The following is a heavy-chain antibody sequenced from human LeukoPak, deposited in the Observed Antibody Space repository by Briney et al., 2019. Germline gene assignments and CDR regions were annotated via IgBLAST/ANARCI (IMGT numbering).Heavy chain of an antibody. CDR3: ARGSYDISFDY. V-gene: IGHV4-61*01. Sequence: SETLSLTCTVSGGSVSSGSYYWSWIRQPPGKGLEWIGYIYDSGSTNYNPSLKGRVTISIDTSKNQFSPKLSSVTAVDTAVYYCARGSYDISFDYWGQGTLVTVSS. J-gene: IGHJ4*02. CDR1: GGSVSSGSYY. D-gene: IGHD3-9*01. CDR2: IYDSGST.